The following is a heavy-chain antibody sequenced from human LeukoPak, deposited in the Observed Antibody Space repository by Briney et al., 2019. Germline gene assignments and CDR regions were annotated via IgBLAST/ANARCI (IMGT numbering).Heavy chain of an antibody. CDR2: ISYDGSNK. D-gene: IGHD3-22*01. CDR1: GFTFSSYA. CDR3: ARDHYDSIP. Sequence: GGSLRLSCAASGFTFSSYAMHWVRQAPGKGPEWVAVISYDGSNKYYADSVKGRFTISRDNSKNTLYLQMNSLRAEDTAVYYCARDHYDSIPWGQGTLATVSS. J-gene: IGHJ5*02. V-gene: IGHV3-30-3*01.